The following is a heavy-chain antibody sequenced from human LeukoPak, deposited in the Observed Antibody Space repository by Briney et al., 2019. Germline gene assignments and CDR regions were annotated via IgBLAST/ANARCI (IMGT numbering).Heavy chain of an antibody. CDR1: GGSISSGGYY. V-gene: IGHV4-31*03. CDR3: TRDVKGSDAFDS. J-gene: IGHJ3*02. Sequence: PSETLSLTCTVSGGSISSGGYYWSWIRQHPGKGLEWIGDFYYSGSTYYNPSLKSRVTISIDTSKNQFSLKLTSVTAVDTAVYYCTRDVKGSDAFDSWGQGTMVTVSS. CDR2: FYYSGST.